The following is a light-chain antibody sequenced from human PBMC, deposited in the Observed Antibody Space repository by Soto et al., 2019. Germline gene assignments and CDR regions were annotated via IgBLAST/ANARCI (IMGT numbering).Light chain of an antibody. CDR3: QQYNNWPPLT. CDR2: GAS. J-gene: IGKJ4*01. V-gene: IGKV3-15*01. Sequence: EIVMTQSPATLSVSPGERATLSCRASQSVSSNLAWSQQKPGQAPRLLIYGASTRATGIPARFSGSGSGTEFTLTISSLPSEDFAVYYCQQYNNWPPLTFGGGTKVEIK. CDR1: QSVSSN.